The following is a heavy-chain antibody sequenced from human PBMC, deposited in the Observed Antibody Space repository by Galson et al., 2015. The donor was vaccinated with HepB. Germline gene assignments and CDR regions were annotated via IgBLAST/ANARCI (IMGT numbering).Heavy chain of an antibody. D-gene: IGHD2-2*01. CDR1: GFSFNTYA. Sequence: SLRLSCAASGFSFNTYAMHWVRQAPGKGLEWVALTSYASTNKYYADSVKGRFTISRDNSKNTLYLQMNGLRTEDTAVYYCARNGDVVILPSGLDYWGQGILVTVSS. CDR2: TSYASTNK. J-gene: IGHJ4*02. CDR3: ARNGDVVILPSGLDY. V-gene: IGHV3-30-3*01.